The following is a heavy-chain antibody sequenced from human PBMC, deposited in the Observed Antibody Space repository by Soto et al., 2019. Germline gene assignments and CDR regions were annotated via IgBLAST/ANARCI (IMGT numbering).Heavy chain of an antibody. D-gene: IGHD3-22*01. CDR3: ARGVYYDTSGYYFFF. Sequence: ASVKVSCKASGGTFSRYGLSWVRQAPGQGPEWMGGSVPMFGTANYAQKFQGRVTITADESTSTAYMELSSLRSEDTAVYYCARGVYYDTSGYYFFFWGQGTLVTVSS. V-gene: IGHV1-69*13. J-gene: IGHJ4*01. CDR2: SVPMFGTA. CDR1: GGTFSRYG.